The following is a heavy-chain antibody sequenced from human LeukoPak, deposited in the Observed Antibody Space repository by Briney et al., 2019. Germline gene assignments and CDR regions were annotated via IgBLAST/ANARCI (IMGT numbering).Heavy chain of an antibody. CDR1: GGSISSGSYY. V-gene: IGHV4-61*02. Sequence: SETLSLTCTVSGGSISSGSYYWSWIRQPAGKGLEWIGRIYTSGSTNYNPSLKSRVTISVDTSKNQFSLKLSSVTAADTAVYYCARFGRGSSYGPFGYWGQGTLVTVSS. CDR3: ARFGRGSSYGPFGY. CDR2: IYTSGST. J-gene: IGHJ4*02. D-gene: IGHD5-18*01.